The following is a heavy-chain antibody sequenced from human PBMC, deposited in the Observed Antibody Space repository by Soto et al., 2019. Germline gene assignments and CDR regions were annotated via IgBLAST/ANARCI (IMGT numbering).Heavy chain of an antibody. J-gene: IGHJ5*02. Sequence: QVQLVQSGAEVKKPGSSVKVSCKASGGTFSNYAITWVRQAPGQGLEWLGRIIPIFGTTDYAQKFQGRVTIPAADYTTAAYMELTSLRYDDTAVYYCAKDGGREGYFGNWFDPWGQGTLVTVSS. CDR2: IIPIFGTT. CDR3: AKDGGREGYFGNWFDP. CDR1: GGTFSNYA. V-gene: IGHV1-69*15. D-gene: IGHD2-15*01.